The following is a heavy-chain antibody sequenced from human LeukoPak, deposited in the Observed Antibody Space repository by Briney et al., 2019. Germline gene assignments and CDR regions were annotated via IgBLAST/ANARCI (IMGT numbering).Heavy chain of an antibody. CDR1: GYTFTSYY. V-gene: IGHV1-46*01. Sequence: GASVKVSCKASGYTFTSYYMHWVRQAPGQGLEWMGIINPSGGSTSYAQKFLGRVTMTRDTSTSTVYMELSSLRSEDTAVYYCARIHYDFWSGYSEYYFDYWGQGTLVTVSS. CDR2: INPSGGST. J-gene: IGHJ4*02. D-gene: IGHD3-3*01. CDR3: ARIHYDFWSGYSEYYFDY.